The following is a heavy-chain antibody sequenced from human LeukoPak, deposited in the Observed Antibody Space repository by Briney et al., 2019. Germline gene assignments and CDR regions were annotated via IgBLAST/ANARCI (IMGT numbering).Heavy chain of an antibody. CDR1: GGSINNYY. Sequence: SETLSLTCSVSGGSINNYYWSWIRQPPGKGLEWIGYIYYSGSTYYNPSLKSRVALSVDTSKNQFSLKLSSLTAADTAVYYCAKSREEIRGPDAFDIWGQGTMVTVSS. V-gene: IGHV4-59*06. CDR2: IYYSGST. D-gene: IGHD5-24*01. J-gene: IGHJ3*02. CDR3: AKSREEIRGPDAFDI.